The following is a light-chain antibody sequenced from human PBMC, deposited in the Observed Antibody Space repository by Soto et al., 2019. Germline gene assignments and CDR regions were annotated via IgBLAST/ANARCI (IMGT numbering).Light chain of an antibody. J-gene: IGKJ1*01. V-gene: IGKV3-20*01. CDR1: QSVSSNY. Sequence: EIVLTQSPGTLSLSPGERVTLSCRASQSVSSNYLAWYQQKPGQAPRLLIYEASSRATGIPDRFSGSGSGTDFTLTISRLEPEDFAVFYCQQYGSSPWTFGQGTKVQIK. CDR3: QQYGSSPWT. CDR2: EAS.